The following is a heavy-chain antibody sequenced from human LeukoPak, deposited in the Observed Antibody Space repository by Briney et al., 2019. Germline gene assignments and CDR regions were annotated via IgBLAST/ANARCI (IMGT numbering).Heavy chain of an antibody. J-gene: IGHJ4*02. Sequence: GGSLRLSCAASGFTFSSYEMNWVRQAPGKGLVWVSRTDPNGITTYADSVKGRFTISRDNAKNTLYLQMNSLRAEDTARYYCARSGGIIDYWGQGTLVTVSS. CDR1: GFTFSSYE. CDR3: ARSGGIIDY. D-gene: IGHD3-10*01. V-gene: IGHV3-74*03. CDR2: TDPNGIT.